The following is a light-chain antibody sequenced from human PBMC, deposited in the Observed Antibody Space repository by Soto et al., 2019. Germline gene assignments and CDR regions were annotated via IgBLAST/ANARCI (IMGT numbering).Light chain of an antibody. CDR1: SGSIATNY. J-gene: IGLJ3*02. Sequence: NCMLTQPHSVSESPGKTVTISCTRSSGSIATNYVQWFQQRPGSAPIIVIYEDDQRPSGVPDRFSGSIDSSSNSASLTISGLQTEDEADYYCQSYDSSNHGVFGGGTKLTVL. CDR2: EDD. V-gene: IGLV6-57*03. CDR3: QSYDSSNHGV.